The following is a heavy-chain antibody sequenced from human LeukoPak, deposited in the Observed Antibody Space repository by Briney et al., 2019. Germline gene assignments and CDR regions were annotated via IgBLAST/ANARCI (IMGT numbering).Heavy chain of an antibody. J-gene: IGHJ4*02. V-gene: IGHV1-8*01. Sequence: GASVKVSCKASGYTFTTYDITWVRQATGQGLEWMGWMNPNSGDTAYAQKFQGRVAMTRDTSISTAYMELSSLRSEDTAVYYYARGLGDYYDTSDYYYAVAAHWGQGTLVTVSS. D-gene: IGHD3-22*01. CDR1: GYTFTTYD. CDR2: MNPNSGDT. CDR3: ARGLGDYYDTSDYYYAVAAH.